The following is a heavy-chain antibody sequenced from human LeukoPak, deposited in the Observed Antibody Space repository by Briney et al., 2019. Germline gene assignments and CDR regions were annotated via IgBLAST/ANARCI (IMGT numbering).Heavy chain of an antibody. CDR3: ARANDYIDY. V-gene: IGHV3-7*01. CDR1: GFTFSNYW. Sequence: PGGSLRLSCAASGFTFSNYWMTWVRQAPGKGLEWVANIKQDGSEKYYVDSVKGRFTISGDNAKNSLYLQMNSLRVEDTAVYYCARANDYIDYWGRGVLVTVS. CDR2: IKQDGSEK. J-gene: IGHJ4*02.